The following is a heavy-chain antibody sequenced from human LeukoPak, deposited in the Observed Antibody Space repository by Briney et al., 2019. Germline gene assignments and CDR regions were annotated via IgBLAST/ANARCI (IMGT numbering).Heavy chain of an antibody. CDR2: INHSGST. D-gene: IGHD3-10*01. Sequence: PSETLSLTCAVYGGSFSGYYWSWIRQPPGKGLEWIGEINHSGSTNYNPSLKSRVTISVDTSKNQFSLKLSSVTAADTAVYYCARRSGSYDGFFDYWGQGTLVTVSS. J-gene: IGHJ4*02. V-gene: IGHV4-34*01. CDR1: GGSFSGYY. CDR3: ARRSGSYDGFFDY.